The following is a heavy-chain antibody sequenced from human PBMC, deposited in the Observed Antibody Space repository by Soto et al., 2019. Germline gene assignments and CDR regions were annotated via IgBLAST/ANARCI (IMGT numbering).Heavy chain of an antibody. V-gene: IGHV1-2*02. D-gene: IGHD4-17*01. Sequence: QVPLVQSGAEVKKPGASVKVSCKASGYTFTGYYMHWVRQAPGQGLEWMGWINPNSGGTNYAQKFQGRVTMTRDTSISTAYMELSRLRSDDTAVYYCARIFFSPPTVTTKYDYWGQGTLVTVSS. CDR2: INPNSGGT. J-gene: IGHJ4*02. CDR3: ARIFFSPPTVTTKYDY. CDR1: GYTFTGYY.